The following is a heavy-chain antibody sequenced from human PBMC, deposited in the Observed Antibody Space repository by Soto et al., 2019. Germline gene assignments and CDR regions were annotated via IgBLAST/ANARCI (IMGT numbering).Heavy chain of an antibody. Sequence: EVQLLESGGGLVQPGGSLRLSCAASGFTFSSYAMSWVRQAPGKGLEWVSAISGSGGSTYYADSMKGRFTISRDNSKNTLYLQMNSLRAEDTAVYYCAKDFSYDSSGYYFSPDAFDIWGQGTMVTVSS. CDR2: ISGSGGST. V-gene: IGHV3-23*01. J-gene: IGHJ3*02. CDR3: AKDFSYDSSGYYFSPDAFDI. D-gene: IGHD3-22*01. CDR1: GFTFSSYA.